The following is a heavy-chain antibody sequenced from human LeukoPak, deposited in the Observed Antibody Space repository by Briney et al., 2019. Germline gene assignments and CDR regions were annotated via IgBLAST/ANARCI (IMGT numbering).Heavy chain of an antibody. CDR2: IIPILGIA. Sequence: SVKDSCKASVGTFSSYAIRSVRQAPGQGLEWMGRIIPILGIANYAQKFQGRVTITADKSTSTAYMELSSLRSEDTAVYYCARVGEGQSSGRLHYYYYGMDVWGQGTTVTVSS. CDR3: ARVGEGQSSGRLHYYYYGMDV. CDR1: VGTFSSYA. V-gene: IGHV1-69*04. J-gene: IGHJ6*02. D-gene: IGHD3-10*01.